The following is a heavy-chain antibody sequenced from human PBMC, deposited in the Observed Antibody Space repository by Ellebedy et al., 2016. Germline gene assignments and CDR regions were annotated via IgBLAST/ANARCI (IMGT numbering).Heavy chain of an antibody. V-gene: IGHV1-3*01. J-gene: IGHJ3*02. Sequence: ASVKVSCXASGYTFTSYAMHWVRQAPGQRLEWMGWINAGNGNTKYSQKFQGRVTITRDTSASTAYMELSSLRSEDTAVYYCARSFPHIVVVTASYAFDIWGQGTMVTVSS. CDR1: GYTFTSYA. CDR2: INAGNGNT. CDR3: ARSFPHIVVVTASYAFDI. D-gene: IGHD2-21*02.